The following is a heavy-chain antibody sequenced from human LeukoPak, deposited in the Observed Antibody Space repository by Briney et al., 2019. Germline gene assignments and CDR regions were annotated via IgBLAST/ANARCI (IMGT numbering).Heavy chain of an antibody. J-gene: IGHJ4*02. CDR1: GGSISSSNW. Sequence: PSGTLSINCAVSGGSISSSNWWSWVRQPPGKGLEWIGEVYHSGSTNYNPSLKSRVTISVDKSKNQFSLKLSSVTAADTAVYYCASRVATVRGVINDYWGQGTLVTVSS. D-gene: IGHD3-10*01. CDR2: VYHSGST. V-gene: IGHV4-4*02. CDR3: ASRVATVRGVINDY.